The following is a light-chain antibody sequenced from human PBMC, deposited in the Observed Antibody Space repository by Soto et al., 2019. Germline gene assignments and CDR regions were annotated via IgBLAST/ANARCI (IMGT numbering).Light chain of an antibody. CDR3: QQYGGSPRT. CDR2: DAS. Sequence: EIVLTQSPGTLSLSPGERATLSCRASQSVSNNYLAWYQQRRGQAPRLLIHDASSRATGIPDRFSGSGSGTDFTLTISRLEPEDFAVYYCQQYGGSPRTFGQGTKVEVK. CDR1: QSVSNNY. J-gene: IGKJ1*01. V-gene: IGKV3-20*01.